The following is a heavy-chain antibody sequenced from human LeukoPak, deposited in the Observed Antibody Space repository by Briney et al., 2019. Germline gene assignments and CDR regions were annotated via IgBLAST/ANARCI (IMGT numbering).Heavy chain of an antibody. CDR3: ARQWGHYDFWSDYQYYFDY. V-gene: IGHV4-39*01. CDR2: IYYSGST. CDR1: GGSISSSSYY. J-gene: IGHJ4*02. D-gene: IGHD3-3*01. Sequence: SETLSLTCTVSGGSISSSSYYWGWIRQPPGKGLEWIGSIYYSGSTYYNPSLKSRVTISVDTSKNQFSLKLSSVTAADTAVYYCARQWGHYDFWSDYQYYFDYWGQGTLVTVSS.